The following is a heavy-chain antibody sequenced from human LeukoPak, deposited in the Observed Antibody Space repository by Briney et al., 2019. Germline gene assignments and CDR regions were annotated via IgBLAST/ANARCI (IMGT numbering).Heavy chain of an antibody. D-gene: IGHD6-13*01. CDR2: ISSSDSTI. J-gene: IGHJ4*02. V-gene: IGHV3-11*01. Sequence: KPGGSLRLSCAASGFTFSDYYMSWIRQAPGKGLEWLSYISSSDSTIYYADSVEGRFTISRDNAKNSLYLQMNSLRAEDTALYYCAKGHLASIAAAGTGFDYWGQGTLVTVSS. CDR1: GFTFSDYY. CDR3: AKGHLASIAAAGTGFDY.